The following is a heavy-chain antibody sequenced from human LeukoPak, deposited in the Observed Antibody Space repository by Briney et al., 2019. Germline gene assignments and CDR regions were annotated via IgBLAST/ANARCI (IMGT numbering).Heavy chain of an antibody. CDR2: INPNSGGT. CDR3: ARVGEGYCSSTSCYFFDP. Sequence: ASVKVSCKASGYTFTGYYMHWVRQAPGQGLEWMGWINPNSGGTNYAQKFQGRVTMTRDTSISTAYMELSRLRSDDTAVYYCARVGEGYCSSTSCYFFDPWGQGTLVTVPS. V-gene: IGHV1-2*02. D-gene: IGHD2-2*01. J-gene: IGHJ5*02. CDR1: GYTFTGYY.